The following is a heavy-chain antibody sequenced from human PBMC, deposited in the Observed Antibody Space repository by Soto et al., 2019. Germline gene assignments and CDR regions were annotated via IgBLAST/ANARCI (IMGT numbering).Heavy chain of an antibody. CDR3: ARDRIGKGTKYGMDV. D-gene: IGHD3-10*01. CDR1: GGSISSYY. V-gene: IGHV4-59*01. Sequence: SETLSLTCTVSGGSISSYYWSWIRQPPGKGLEWIGYIYYSGSTNYTPSLKSRVTISVDTSKNQFSLKLSSVTAADTAVYYCARDRIGKGTKYGMDVWGQGTTVTVSS. J-gene: IGHJ6*02. CDR2: IYYSGST.